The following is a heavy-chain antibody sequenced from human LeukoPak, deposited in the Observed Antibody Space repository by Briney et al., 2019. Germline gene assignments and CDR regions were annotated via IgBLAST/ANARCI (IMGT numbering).Heavy chain of an antibody. D-gene: IGHD2-21*01. J-gene: IGHJ4*02. CDR3: ARVFGHIPGL. CDR2: ISSSGSTI. Sequence: GGSLRLSCAASGFTFSSYEMNWVRQAPGKGREWVSYISSSGSTIYYADSVKGRFTISRDNAKNSLYLQMNSLRAEDTAVYYCARVFGHIPGLWGQGTLVTVSS. CDR1: GFTFSSYE. V-gene: IGHV3-48*03.